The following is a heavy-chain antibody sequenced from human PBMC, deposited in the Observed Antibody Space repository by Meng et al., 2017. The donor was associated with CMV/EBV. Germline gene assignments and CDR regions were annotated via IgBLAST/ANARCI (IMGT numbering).Heavy chain of an antibody. J-gene: IGHJ4*02. D-gene: IGHD3-10*01. CDR2: IKSTTDGGTT. V-gene: IGHV3-15*01. CDR1: GFTFSNAW. Sequence: GESLKISCAASGFTFSNAWMSWVRQAPGKGLEWVGRIKSTTDGGTTDYAAPVKGRFTISRDYSKNTLYLKMNSLKTEDTAVYYCTTSTMVRGVTPHWGQGTLVTVSS. CDR3: TTSTMVRGVTPH.